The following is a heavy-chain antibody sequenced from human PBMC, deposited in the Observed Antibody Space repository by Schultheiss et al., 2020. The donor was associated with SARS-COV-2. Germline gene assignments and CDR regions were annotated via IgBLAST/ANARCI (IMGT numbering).Heavy chain of an antibody. D-gene: IGHD1-1*01. V-gene: IGHV4-61*01. CDR1: GGSISSSSYY. Sequence: SETLSLTCTVSGGSISSSSYYWGWIRQPPGKGLEWIGYIYYSGRNNYKPSLKSRVTMSLDTSKNQFSLKLSSVTAADTAVYYCAREVHDMTRRFDPWGQGTLVTVSS. J-gene: IGHJ5*02. CDR2: IYYSGRN. CDR3: AREVHDMTRRFDP.